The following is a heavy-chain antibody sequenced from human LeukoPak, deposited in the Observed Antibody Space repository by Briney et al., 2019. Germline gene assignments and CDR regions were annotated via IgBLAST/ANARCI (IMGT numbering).Heavy chain of an antibody. V-gene: IGHV3-53*01. Sequence: GGSLRLSCAASGFTVSFNYMSWVRQAPGKRLEWISVIYSGGSTYYADSVKGRFTISRDDSKNTLYLQMNSLRAEDTAIYYCARAQWRTYSYYYMDVWGKGTTVTVSS. CDR3: ARAQWRTYSYYYMDV. CDR2: IYSGGST. CDR1: GFTVSFNY. D-gene: IGHD6-19*01. J-gene: IGHJ6*03.